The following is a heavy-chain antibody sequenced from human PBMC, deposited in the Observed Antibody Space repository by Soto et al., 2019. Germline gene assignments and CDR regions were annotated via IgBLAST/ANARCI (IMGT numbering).Heavy chain of an antibody. Sequence: GGSLRLSCAASGFTFSSYAMSWVRQAPGKGLEWVSAISDSGGSTYYANSVKGRFSISRDNSKNTLYLQMNSLRAEDTAVYYCAKSSSKYFYYNYMDVWGKGTTVTAP. V-gene: IGHV3-23*01. J-gene: IGHJ6*03. CDR3: AKSSSKYFYYNYMDV. D-gene: IGHD3-16*02. CDR1: GFTFSSYA. CDR2: ISDSGGST.